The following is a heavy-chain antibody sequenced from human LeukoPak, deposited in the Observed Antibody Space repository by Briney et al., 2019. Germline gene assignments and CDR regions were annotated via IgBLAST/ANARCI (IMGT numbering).Heavy chain of an antibody. CDR3: AGYRSSWSH. CDR1: GGSISSYY. V-gene: IGHV4-59*08. D-gene: IGHD6-13*01. Sequence: PSETLSLTCTVSGGSISSYYWSWIRQPPGKGLEWIGYIYYSGSTNYNPSLKSRVTISVDTSKNQFSLKLSSVTAADTAVYYCAGYRSSWSHWGQGTLVNVSS. CDR2: IYYSGST. J-gene: IGHJ4*02.